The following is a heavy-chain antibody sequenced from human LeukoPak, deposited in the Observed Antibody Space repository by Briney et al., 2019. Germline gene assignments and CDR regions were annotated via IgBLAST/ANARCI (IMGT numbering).Heavy chain of an antibody. CDR2: FDPEDGET. CDR1: GYTLTELS. Sequence: ASVKVSCKVSGYTLTELSMHWVRQAPGKGLEWMGGFDPEDGETIYAQKFQGRVTMTEDTSTDTAYMELSRLRSEDTAVYYCATATRYCSSTSCHLLRWFDPWGQGTLVTVSS. CDR3: ATATRYCSSTSCHLLRWFDP. J-gene: IGHJ5*02. D-gene: IGHD2-2*01. V-gene: IGHV1-24*01.